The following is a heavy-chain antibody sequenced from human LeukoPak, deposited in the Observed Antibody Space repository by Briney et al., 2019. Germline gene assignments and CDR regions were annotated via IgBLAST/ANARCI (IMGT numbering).Heavy chain of an antibody. Sequence: SETLSLTCTVSGGSISSGGYYWSWIRQPPGKGLEWIGSVYYRGTPYYSASLKSRVTISIDTSKSQFFLKVNSVTAADTAVYYRARRPVDYSSSDHAFDVWGPGTMVTVSS. D-gene: IGHD3-22*01. J-gene: IGHJ3*01. CDR1: GGSISSGGYY. CDR3: ARRPVDYSSSDHAFDV. CDR2: VYYRGTP. V-gene: IGHV4-39*07.